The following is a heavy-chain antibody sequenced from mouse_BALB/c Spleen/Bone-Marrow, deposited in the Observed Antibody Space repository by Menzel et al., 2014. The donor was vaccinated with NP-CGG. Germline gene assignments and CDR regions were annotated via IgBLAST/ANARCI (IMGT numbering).Heavy chain of an antibody. V-gene: IGHV5-17*02. J-gene: IGHJ4*01. Sequence: EVHLVESGGGLVQPGGSRKLSCAASGFTFSSFGMHWVRQAPEKGLEWVAYISSGSSTIYYADTVKGRFTISRDNPKNTLVLQMTSQRSEDAAMYYCARSRGNYLYYAMDYWGQGTSVTVSS. CDR3: ARSRGNYLYYAMDY. CDR1: GFTFSSFG. D-gene: IGHD2-1*01. CDR2: ISSGSSTI.